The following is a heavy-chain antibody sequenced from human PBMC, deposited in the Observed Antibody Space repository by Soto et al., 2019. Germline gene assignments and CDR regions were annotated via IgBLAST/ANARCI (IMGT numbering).Heavy chain of an antibody. CDR2: IDPSDSYT. Sequence: RGESLKISCKGSGYSFTSYWISWVRQMPGKGLEWMGRIDPSDSYTNYSPSFQGHVTISADKSISTAYLQWSSLKASDTAMYYCVTGTTYYYYYGMDVWGQGTTVTVSS. V-gene: IGHV5-10-1*01. D-gene: IGHD1-7*01. CDR1: GYSFTSYW. CDR3: VTGTTYYYYYGMDV. J-gene: IGHJ6*02.